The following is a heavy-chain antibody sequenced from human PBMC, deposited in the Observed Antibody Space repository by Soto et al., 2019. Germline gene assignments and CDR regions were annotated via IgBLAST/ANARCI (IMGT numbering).Heavy chain of an antibody. Sequence: GGSLRLSCAASGFTFSSYGMHWVRQAPGKGLEWVAVISYDGSNKYYADSVKGRFTISRDNAKRSLYLQMKSLRAEDTAVYYCARDFYGGYTYGPGDYWGQGALVTVSS. CDR2: ISYDGSNK. D-gene: IGHD5-18*01. CDR1: GFTFSSYG. J-gene: IGHJ4*02. CDR3: ARDFYGGYTYGPGDY. V-gene: IGHV3-30*03.